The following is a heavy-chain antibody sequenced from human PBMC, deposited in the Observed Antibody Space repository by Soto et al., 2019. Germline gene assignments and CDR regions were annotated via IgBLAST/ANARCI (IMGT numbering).Heavy chain of an antibody. J-gene: IGHJ3*02. D-gene: IGHD2-21*02. V-gene: IGHV5-51*01. Sequence: PGESLKISCKGSGYSFTSYWIGWVRQMPGKGLEWMGIIYPGDSDTRYSPSFQGQVTISADKSISTAYLQWSSLKASDTAMYYCARHSGGDAKDDAFDIWGQGTMVTVSS. CDR3: ARHSGGDAKDDAFDI. CDR2: IYPGDSDT. CDR1: GYSFTSYW.